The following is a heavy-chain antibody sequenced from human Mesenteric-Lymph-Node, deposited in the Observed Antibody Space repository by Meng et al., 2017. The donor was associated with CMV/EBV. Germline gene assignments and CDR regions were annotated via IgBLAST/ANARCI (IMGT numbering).Heavy chain of an antibody. J-gene: IGHJ4*02. D-gene: IGHD1-1*01. V-gene: IGHV3-74*01. CDR2: INSDGSGT. CDR3: ARGNAHAFDY. Sequence: LSCAASECTFSSYWMHWVRQAPGKGLMWVSRINSDGSGTTYADSVKGRFTISRDNAKNTLYLQMNSLRAEDTAVYYCARGNAHAFDYWGQGTLVTVSS. CDR1: ECTFSSYW.